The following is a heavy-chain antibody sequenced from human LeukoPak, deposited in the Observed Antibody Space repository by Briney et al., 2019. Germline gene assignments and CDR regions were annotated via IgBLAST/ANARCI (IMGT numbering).Heavy chain of an antibody. J-gene: IGHJ4*02. V-gene: IGHV1-2*04. Sequence: ASVKVSCKASGYTFTGYYMHWVRQAPGQGLERMGWINPNSGGTNYAQKFQGWVTMTRDTSISTAYMELSRLRSDDTAVYYCARDHYVLGYCSGGSCYGQEYYFDYWGQGTLVTVSS. CDR3: ARDHYVLGYCSGGSCYGQEYYFDY. D-gene: IGHD2-15*01. CDR1: GYTFTGYY. CDR2: INPNSGGT.